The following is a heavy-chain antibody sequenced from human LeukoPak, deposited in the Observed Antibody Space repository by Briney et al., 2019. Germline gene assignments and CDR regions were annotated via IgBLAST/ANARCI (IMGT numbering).Heavy chain of an antibody. V-gene: IGHV4-4*02. J-gene: IGHJ4*02. Sequence: TGGSLRLSCAASGFTFSSYSMNWVRQPPGKGLEWIGEIYHSGSTNYNPSLKSRVTISVDKSKNQFSLKLSSVTAADTAVYYCARDEGSGYDYGDYGLNYWGQGTLVTVSS. CDR2: IYHSGST. CDR1: GFTFSSYSM. D-gene: IGHD4-17*01. CDR3: ARDEGSGYDYGDYGLNY.